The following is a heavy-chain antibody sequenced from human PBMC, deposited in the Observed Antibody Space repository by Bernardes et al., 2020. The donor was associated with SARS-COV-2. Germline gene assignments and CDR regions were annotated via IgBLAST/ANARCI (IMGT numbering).Heavy chain of an antibody. CDR1: GFTFSSYC. Sequence: GGSLRLSCAASGFTFSSYCMHWVRQIPGKGLVWVSRINSDGRTTTYADSVKGRFTISRDNGKNTLFLQMNSLRAEDTALYYCVRGPSDGHGRFEYWGQGALVIVSS. J-gene: IGHJ4*02. V-gene: IGHV3-74*01. CDR2: INSDGRTT. CDR3: VRGPSDGHGRFEY.